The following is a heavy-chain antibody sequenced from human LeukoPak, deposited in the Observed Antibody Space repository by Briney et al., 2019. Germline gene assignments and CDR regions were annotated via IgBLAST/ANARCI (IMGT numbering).Heavy chain of an antibody. V-gene: IGHV4-39*01. CDR3: ARLFPLEAGFDP. D-gene: IGHD5-24*01. CDR1: GGSISSSSYY. J-gene: IGHJ5*02. CDR2: IYYSGST. Sequence: SETLSLTCTVSGGSISSSSYYWGWIRQPPGKGLEWIGSIYYSGSTYYNPSLKSRVTISVDTSKNQFSLKLSSVTAADTAVYYCARLFPLEAGFDPWGQGTLVTVSS.